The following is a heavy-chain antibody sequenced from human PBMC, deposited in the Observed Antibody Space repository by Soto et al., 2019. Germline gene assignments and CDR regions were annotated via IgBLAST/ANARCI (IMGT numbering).Heavy chain of an antibody. D-gene: IGHD3-10*01. CDR2: MNEDGGTT. CDR1: GFTFSSYW. CDR3: ASDLSGRADV. V-gene: IGHV3-74*01. Sequence: GGSLRLSCAASGFTFSSYWMHWVRQVPGKGLVWVARMNEDGGTTDYADSVKGRFTISRDNAKNTLYLQMNSLRVEDTAVYYCASDLSGRADVWGQGTTVTVSS. J-gene: IGHJ6*02.